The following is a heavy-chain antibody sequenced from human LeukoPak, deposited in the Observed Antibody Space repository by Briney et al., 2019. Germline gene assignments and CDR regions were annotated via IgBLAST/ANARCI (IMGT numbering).Heavy chain of an antibody. V-gene: IGHV4-39*06. CDR1: GGSISSSSYY. CDR3: ARDLAVTSYYFDY. J-gene: IGHJ4*02. D-gene: IGHD2-21*02. Sequence: PSETLSLTCTVSGGSISSSSYYWGWIRQPPGKGLEWIGSIYYSGSTYYNPSLKSRVTISVDTSKNQFPLKLSSVTAADTAVYYCARDLAVTSYYFDYWGQGTLVTVSS. CDR2: IYYSGST.